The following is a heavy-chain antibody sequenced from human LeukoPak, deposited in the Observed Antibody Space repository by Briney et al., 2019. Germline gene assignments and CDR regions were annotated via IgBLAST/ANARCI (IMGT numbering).Heavy chain of an antibody. D-gene: IGHD1-26*01. CDR1: GGSISSGSYY. Sequence: SSETLSLTCTVSGGSISSGSYYWSWIRQPAGKGLEWIGRIYTSGSTNYNPSLKSRVTTSVDTSKNQFSLKLSSVTAADTAVYYCARSMALGIVGASGAFDIWGQGTMVTVSS. CDR3: ARSMALGIVGASGAFDI. J-gene: IGHJ3*02. CDR2: IYTSGST. V-gene: IGHV4-61*02.